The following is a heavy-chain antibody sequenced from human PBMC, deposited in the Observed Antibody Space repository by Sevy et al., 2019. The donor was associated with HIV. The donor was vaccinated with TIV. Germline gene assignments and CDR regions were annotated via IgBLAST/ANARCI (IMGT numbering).Heavy chain of an antibody. V-gene: IGHV3-33*01. Sequence: GGSLRLSCAASGFTFSNYGIHWVRQAPGKGLEWVALIWHDGSHEYYADSVKGRFTISRDNSKNTLYLQMDSLRADDTAVYYCVRESGSDWYFDYWGQGTLVTVSS. D-gene: IGHD6-19*01. CDR1: GFTFSNYG. CDR3: VRESGSDWYFDY. CDR2: IWHDGSHE. J-gene: IGHJ4*02.